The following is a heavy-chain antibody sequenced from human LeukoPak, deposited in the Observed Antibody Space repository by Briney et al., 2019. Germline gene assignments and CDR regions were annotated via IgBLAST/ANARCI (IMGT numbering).Heavy chain of an antibody. CDR3: AKDRQFDWLTDY. CDR1: AFTFSSYA. Sequence: PGGSLRLSCAASAFTFSSYAMSWVRQAPGKGLEWVSAISGSGGSTYYADSVKGRFTISRDNSKNTLYLQMNSLRAEDTAVYYCAKDRQFDWLTDYWGQGTLVTVSS. V-gene: IGHV3-23*01. CDR2: ISGSGGST. J-gene: IGHJ4*02. D-gene: IGHD3-9*01.